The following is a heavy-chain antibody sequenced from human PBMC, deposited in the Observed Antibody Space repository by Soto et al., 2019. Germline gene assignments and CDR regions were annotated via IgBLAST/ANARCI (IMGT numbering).Heavy chain of an antibody. J-gene: IGHJ3*02. D-gene: IGHD4-17*01. CDR2: ISSNGGST. CDR1: GFTFSSYA. V-gene: IGHV3-64D*06. Sequence: EVQLVESGGGLVQPGGSLRLSCSASGFTFSSYAMHWVRQAPGKGLEYVSAISSNGGSTYYADSVKGRFTISRDNSKNTLYLQMSSLRAEDTAVYYCVKSTNDYGDYDVLEAFDIWGQGTMVTVSS. CDR3: VKSTNDYGDYDVLEAFDI.